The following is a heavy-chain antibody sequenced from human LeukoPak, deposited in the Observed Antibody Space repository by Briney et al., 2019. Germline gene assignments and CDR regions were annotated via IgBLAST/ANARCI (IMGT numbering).Heavy chain of an antibody. D-gene: IGHD3-10*01. Sequence: SETLSLTCTVSGGSISSGDYYWSWIRLPPGKGLEWIGYIYYSGSTYYNPSLKSRVTISVDTSKNQFSLKLSSVTAADTAVYYCARESSIYGSGTDAFDIWGQGTMVTVSS. CDR1: GGSISSGDYY. V-gene: IGHV4-30-4*01. CDR2: IYYSGST. CDR3: ARESSIYGSGTDAFDI. J-gene: IGHJ3*02.